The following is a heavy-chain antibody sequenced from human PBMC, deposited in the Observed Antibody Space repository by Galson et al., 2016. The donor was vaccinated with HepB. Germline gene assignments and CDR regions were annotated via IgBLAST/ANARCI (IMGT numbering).Heavy chain of an antibody. CDR2: ISGSGDST. J-gene: IGHJ3*02. Sequence: SLRLSCAASGFTFSSYAMSWVRQAPGKGLEWVSSISGSGDSTFYADSVKGRFTISRDNSKNMMDLQMNSLRAEDTAVYYCAKGGPQLIVVVLTDDAFDIWGQGTMVTVSS. CDR1: GFTFSSYA. V-gene: IGHV3-23*01. CDR3: AKGGPQLIVVVLTDDAFDI. D-gene: IGHD3-22*01.